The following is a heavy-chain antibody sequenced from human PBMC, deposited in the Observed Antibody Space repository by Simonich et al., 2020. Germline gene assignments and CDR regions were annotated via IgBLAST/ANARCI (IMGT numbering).Heavy chain of an antibody. V-gene: IGHV3-7*01. J-gene: IGHJ6*03. CDR1: GFTFRSYW. CDR3: ARDGLGTAYYYYMDV. D-gene: IGHD7-27*01. Sequence: EVTLVESGGGLVQPGGSLRLSCAASGFTFRSYWLRWVRQAPGNGLEWLANIKQDGSEKSYVASVKCRFTISRDNAKNALYLQRNSRRAEDTAVYYCARDGLGTAYYYYMDVWGKGTTVTVSS. CDR2: IKQDGSEK.